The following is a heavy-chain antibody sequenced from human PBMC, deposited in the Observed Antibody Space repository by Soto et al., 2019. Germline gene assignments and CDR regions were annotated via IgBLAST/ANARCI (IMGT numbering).Heavy chain of an antibody. J-gene: IGHJ4*02. CDR2: INSGGGTK. CDR3: ARDPEGINDFDY. V-gene: IGHV3-48*03. Sequence: EVQLVESGGGLVQPGGSLRLSCAASGFTFSHYGMNWARQAPGRGLEWVTHINSGGGTKSYSDSVKGRFTISRDDAKNTLYLQMNRLRADDPAIYYCARDPEGINDFDYWGQGNLVTVSS. CDR1: GFTFSHYG.